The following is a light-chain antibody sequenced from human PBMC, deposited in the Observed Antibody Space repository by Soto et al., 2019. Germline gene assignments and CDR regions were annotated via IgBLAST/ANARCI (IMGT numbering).Light chain of an antibody. CDR3: QQYNSWT. CDR1: QSISSW. J-gene: IGKJ1*01. CDR2: KAS. Sequence: DIQMTQSPSTLLASVGDRVTITCRASQSISSWLAWYQQKPGKAPKLLIYKASSLESGVPSRFSGSGSGTEFTLTTSSLQPDDFATYYCQQYNSWTFGQGAKVDI. V-gene: IGKV1-5*03.